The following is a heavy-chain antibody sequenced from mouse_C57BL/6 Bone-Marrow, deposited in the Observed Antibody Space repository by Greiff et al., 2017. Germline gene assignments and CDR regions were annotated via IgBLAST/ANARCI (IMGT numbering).Heavy chain of an antibody. J-gene: IGHJ4*01. V-gene: IGHV2-5*01. CDR1: GFSLTSYG. Sequence: QVQLQQSGPGLVQPSQSLSITCTVSGFSLTSYGVHWVRQSPGKGLEWLGVIWRGGSTDYNAAFMSRLSITKDNSKSQVFFKMNSLLADDTAIYYCARQLRLPCAMDYWGQGTSVTVSS. CDR3: ARQLRLPCAMDY. CDR2: IWRGGST. D-gene: IGHD3-2*02.